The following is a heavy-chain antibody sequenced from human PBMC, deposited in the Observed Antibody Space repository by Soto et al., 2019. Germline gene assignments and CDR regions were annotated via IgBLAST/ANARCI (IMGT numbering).Heavy chain of an antibody. D-gene: IGHD6-19*01. CDR3: AHRPSGWYLFDY. Sequence: SGPTLVNPTQTLTLTCSFTGFSLSSSGAGVGWFRQSPGKALEWLALIYWNDEIRYSPSLASRLTITKDTSKDQVVLTLTNLGPVDTATYYCAHRPSGWYLFDYWGQGTLVTVSS. CDR2: IYWNDEI. V-gene: IGHV2-5*01. CDR1: GFSLSSSGAG. J-gene: IGHJ4*02.